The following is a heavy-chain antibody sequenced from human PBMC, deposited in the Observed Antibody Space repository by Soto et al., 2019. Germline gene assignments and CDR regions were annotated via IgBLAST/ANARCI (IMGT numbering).Heavy chain of an antibody. CDR3: ARNPYSSGWSYYYYYGMDV. CDR2: ISYDGSNK. D-gene: IGHD6-19*01. Sequence: ESGGGVVQPGRSLRLSCAASGFTFSSYAMHWVRQAPGKGLEWVAVISYDGSNKYYADSVKGRFTISRDNSKNTLYLQMNSVRAEDTAVYYCARNPYSSGWSYYYYYGMDVWGQGTTVTVSS. J-gene: IGHJ6*02. CDR1: GFTFSSYA. V-gene: IGHV3-30-3*01.